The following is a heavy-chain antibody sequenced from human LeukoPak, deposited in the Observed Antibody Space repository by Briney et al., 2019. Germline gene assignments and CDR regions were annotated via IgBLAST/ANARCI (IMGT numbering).Heavy chain of an antibody. D-gene: IGHD6-19*01. V-gene: IGHV1-46*01. J-gene: IGHJ4*02. CDR2: INPISGAT. CDR3: ARSEFLAVAKFDY. Sequence: ASVKVSCKTSGYIYTRYYMQWVRQAAGHGLEWMGIINPISGATDYAQKIQGRVTITTDTSTTTAYMELRSLRSDDTAMYYCARSEFLAVAKFDYWGQGTLVTVSS. CDR1: GYIYTRYY.